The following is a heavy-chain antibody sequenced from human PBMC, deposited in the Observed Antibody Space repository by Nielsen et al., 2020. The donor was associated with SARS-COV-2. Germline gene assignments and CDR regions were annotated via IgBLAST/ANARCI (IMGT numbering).Heavy chain of an antibody. V-gene: IGHV1-3*01. CDR1: GYRFISYA. Sequence: ASVKVSCKASGYRFISYAMHWVRQAPGQGLEWMGWINAGNGHTNYSQKFQGRVTFTRDTSANTAYMELSSLRYEDTAVYYCARGGVNGWVDQWGQGTLVTVSS. J-gene: IGHJ5*02. CDR3: ARGGVNGWVDQ. CDR2: INAGNGHT. D-gene: IGHD2-8*01.